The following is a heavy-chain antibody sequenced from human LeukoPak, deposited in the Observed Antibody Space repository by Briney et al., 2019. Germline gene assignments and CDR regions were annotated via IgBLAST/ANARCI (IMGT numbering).Heavy chain of an antibody. J-gene: IGHJ4*02. Sequence: GRSLRLSCAASGFTFSSYAMHWVRQAPGKGLEWVAVISYDGSNKYYADSVKGRFTISRDNSKNTLYLQMNSLRAEDTAVYYCAKDPRPKQYWGQGTLVTVSS. CDR3: AKDPRPKQY. CDR2: ISYDGSNK. CDR1: GFTFSSYA. D-gene: IGHD6-13*01. V-gene: IGHV3-30-3*01.